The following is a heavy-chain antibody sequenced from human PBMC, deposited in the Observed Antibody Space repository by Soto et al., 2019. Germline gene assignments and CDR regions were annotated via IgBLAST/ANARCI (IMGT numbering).Heavy chain of an antibody. CDR1: GYSFTSYG. V-gene: IGHV1-18*01. J-gene: IGHJ6*02. Sequence: ASVKVSCKASGYSFTSYGISWVRQAPGQGLEWMGWISTYNGNTYYAQKLQGRVTMTTDTSKNTLYLQMSSLRSEDTAVYYCVRFSGMDVWGQGTTVTVS. CDR2: ISTYNGNT. CDR3: VRFSGMDV.